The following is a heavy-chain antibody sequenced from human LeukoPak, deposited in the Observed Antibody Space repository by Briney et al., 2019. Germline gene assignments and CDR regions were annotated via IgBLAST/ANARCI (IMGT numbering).Heavy chain of an antibody. J-gene: IGHJ4*02. CDR1: GGTFSSYA. V-gene: IGHV1-8*03. Sequence: ASVKVSCKASGGTFSSYAISWVRQATGQGLEWMGWMNPNSGNTGYAQKFQGRVTITRNTSISTAYMELSSLRSEDTAVYYCARIYYDSSGYYYFADYWGQGTLVTVSS. CDR2: MNPNSGNT. CDR3: ARIYYDSSGYYYFADY. D-gene: IGHD3-22*01.